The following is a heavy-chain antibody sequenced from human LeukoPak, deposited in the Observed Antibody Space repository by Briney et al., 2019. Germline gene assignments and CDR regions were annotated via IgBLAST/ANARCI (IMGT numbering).Heavy chain of an antibody. CDR1: GYTFTGYY. J-gene: IGHJ4*02. CDR3: ARVGIAARLRYYFDY. CDR2: INPNSGGT. D-gene: IGHD6-6*01. Sequence: VASVKVSCKASGYTFTGYYMHWVRQAPGQGLEWMGRINPNSGGTNYAQKFQGRVTMTRDTSISTAYMELSRLRSDDTAVYYCARVGIAARLRYYFDYWGQGTLVTVSS. V-gene: IGHV1-2*06.